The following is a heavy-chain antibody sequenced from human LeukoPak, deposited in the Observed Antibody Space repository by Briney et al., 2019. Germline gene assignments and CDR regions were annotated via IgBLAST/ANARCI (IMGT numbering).Heavy chain of an antibody. J-gene: IGHJ4*02. CDR3: AKDVISRSGSYHFDY. CDR2: INWNGGST. CDR1: GFTFDDYG. V-gene: IGHV3-20*04. Sequence: PGGSLRLSCAASGFTFDDYGMSWVRQAPGEGLEWVSGINWNGGSTGYADSVKGRFTIARDNAKNSLYLQMNSLRAEDTAVYYCAKDVISRSGSYHFDYWGQGTLVTVSS. D-gene: IGHD1-26*01.